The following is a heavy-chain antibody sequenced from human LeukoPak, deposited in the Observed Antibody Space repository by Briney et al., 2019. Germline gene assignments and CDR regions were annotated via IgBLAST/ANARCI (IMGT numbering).Heavy chain of an antibody. Sequence: ASVKVSCKASGYTFTSYDINWVRQATGQGLEWMGWMNPNSGTAGFAQTLQGRVTVTRNTSISTAYMELSSLRSEDTAMYYCASNLPGIAAAGYWGQGTLVTVSS. J-gene: IGHJ4*02. CDR3: ASNLPGIAAAGY. CDR2: MNPNSGTA. CDR1: GYTFTSYD. V-gene: IGHV1-8*01. D-gene: IGHD6-13*01.